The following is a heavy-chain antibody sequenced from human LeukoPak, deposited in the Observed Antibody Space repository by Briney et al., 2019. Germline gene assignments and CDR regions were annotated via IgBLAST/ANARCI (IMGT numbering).Heavy chain of an antibody. V-gene: IGHV3-53*01. J-gene: IGHJ6*02. Sequence: GGSLRLSCAASGFTVNSYYMSWVCQAPGKGLEWVSVTYSGATSYADSVKGRFTISTDNSKNTQYLQMNSLRAGDTAVYYCARDQNVWGQGTTVTVSS. CDR1: GFTVNSYY. CDR3: ARDQNV. CDR2: TYSGAT.